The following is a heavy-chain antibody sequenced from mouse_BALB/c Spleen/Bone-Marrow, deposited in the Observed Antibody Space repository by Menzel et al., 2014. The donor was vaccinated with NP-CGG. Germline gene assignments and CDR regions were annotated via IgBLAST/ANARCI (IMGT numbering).Heavy chain of an antibody. D-gene: IGHD4-1*01. CDR3: ARQENWALDY. CDR1: RFTFSNYA. CDR2: ISSGGSYT. V-gene: IGHV5-9-3*01. Sequence: EVQGVESGGGLVKPGGSLKLSCAASRFTFSNYAMSWVRQTPEKRLGWVATISSGGSYTYYPDSVKGRFTISRDNAQNTLYLQMSSLRSEDTAMYFCARQENWALDYWGQGTTLTVSS. J-gene: IGHJ2*01.